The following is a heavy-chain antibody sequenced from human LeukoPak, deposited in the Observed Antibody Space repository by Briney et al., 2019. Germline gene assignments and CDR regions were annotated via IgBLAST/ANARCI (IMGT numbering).Heavy chain of an antibody. Sequence: GGSLRLSCAASGFTFSSYEMNWVRQAPGKGLEWVSYTSSSGSITYYADSVKGRFIISRDNSKNTLFLQMNSLRAEDTAVYYCAKDQNYYGSGSYIFDYWGQGTLVTVSS. D-gene: IGHD3-10*01. V-gene: IGHV3-48*03. CDR2: TSSSGSIT. CDR3: AKDQNYYGSGSYIFDY. CDR1: GFTFSSYE. J-gene: IGHJ4*02.